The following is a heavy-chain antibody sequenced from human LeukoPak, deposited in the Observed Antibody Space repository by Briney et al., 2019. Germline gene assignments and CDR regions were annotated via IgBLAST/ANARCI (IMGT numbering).Heavy chain of an antibody. CDR3: ARAPWSSGWSASAFDI. CDR2: INPNSGGT. CDR1: GYTFTGYY. J-gene: IGHJ3*02. D-gene: IGHD6-19*01. Sequence: ASVKVSCKASGYTFTGYYMHWVRQAPGQGLEWMGWINPNSGGTNYAQKFQGQVTMNRDTSISTAYMELSRLRSDDTAVYYCARAPWSSGWSASAFDIWGQGTMVTVSS. V-gene: IGHV1-2*02.